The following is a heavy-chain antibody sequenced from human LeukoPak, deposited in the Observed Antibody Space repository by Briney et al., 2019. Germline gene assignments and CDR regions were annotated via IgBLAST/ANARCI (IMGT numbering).Heavy chain of an antibody. J-gene: IGHJ4*02. CDR1: GYTFTGYY. D-gene: IGHD4-17*01. CDR2: MNPNSGAT. V-gene: IGHV1-2*02. Sequence: GASVKVSCKASGYTFTGYYMHWVRQAPGQGLEWIGWMNPNSGATNYAQKFQGRVTMTRDTSISTAYMELSRLRSDDTAVYYCARWYHGDYLLDYWGQGTLVTVSS. CDR3: ARWYHGDYLLDY.